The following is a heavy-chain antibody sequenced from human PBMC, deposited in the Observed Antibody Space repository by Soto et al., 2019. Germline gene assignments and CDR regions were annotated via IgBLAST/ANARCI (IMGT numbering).Heavy chain of an antibody. CDR2: IYGDGST. CDR3: ASCHWNGPNDY. CDR1: GLPVSSYY. Sequence: EVRLEESGGGLVQPGGSLRLSCAASGLPVSSYYIRWVRHAPGKGLEWVSVIYGDGSTYYADSVKGRFTISRDSSKNTVYLQMNSLRDEDTAVYYCASCHWNGPNDYWGQGTLVTVSS. V-gene: IGHV3-66*01. D-gene: IGHD1-1*01. J-gene: IGHJ4*02.